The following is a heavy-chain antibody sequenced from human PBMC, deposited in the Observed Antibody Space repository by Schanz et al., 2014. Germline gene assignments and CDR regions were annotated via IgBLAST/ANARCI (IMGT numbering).Heavy chain of an antibody. D-gene: IGHD3-3*01. CDR1: GFTFSDYY. CDR2: ISRDGTTS. CDR3: ARYGFRKFGVVYGLAV. J-gene: IGHJ6*02. V-gene: IGHV3-11*01. Sequence: VQLVESGGGLVQPGGSLRLSCAASGFTFSDYYMNWIRQAPGKGLEWLSYISRDGTTSYYADSVKGRFTISRDNAKNSVYLQMNSLRVEDTAVYYCARYGFRKFGVVYGLAVWGQGTTVTVS.